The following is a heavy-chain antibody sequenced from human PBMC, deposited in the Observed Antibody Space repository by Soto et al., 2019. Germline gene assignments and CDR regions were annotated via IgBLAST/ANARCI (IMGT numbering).Heavy chain of an antibody. Sequence: SETLSLTCAVSGGSISSGDYSWNWIRQPPGKGLEWIGYIYHSGSTYYNPSLKSRVTISVDRSNNQFSLKLSSVTAADTAVYYCARGFPLPQDYWGQGTLVTVSS. J-gene: IGHJ4*02. CDR2: IYHSGST. CDR1: GGSISSGDYS. D-gene: IGHD3-10*01. CDR3: ARGFPLPQDY. V-gene: IGHV4-30-2*01.